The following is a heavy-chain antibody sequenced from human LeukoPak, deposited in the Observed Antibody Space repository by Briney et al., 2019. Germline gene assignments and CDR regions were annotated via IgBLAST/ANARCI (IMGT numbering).Heavy chain of an antibody. CDR2: IIPIFGTA. D-gene: IGHD5-12*01. J-gene: IGHJ6*03. Sequence: ASVKVSCKASGGTSSSYAISWVRQAPGQGLEWMGGIIPIFGTANYAQKFQGRVTITTDESTSTAYMELSSLRSEDTAVYYCARGERATLYYYMDVWGKGTTVTVSS. CDR1: GGTSSSYA. V-gene: IGHV1-69*05. CDR3: ARGERATLYYYMDV.